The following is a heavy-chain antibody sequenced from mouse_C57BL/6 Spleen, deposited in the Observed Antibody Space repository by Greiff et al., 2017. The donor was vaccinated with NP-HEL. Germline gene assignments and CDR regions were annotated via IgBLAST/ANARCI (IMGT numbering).Heavy chain of an antibody. J-gene: IGHJ3*01. CDR1: GYSITSGYY. CDR2: ISYDGSN. Sequence: QESGPGLVKPSQSLSLTCSVTGYSITSGYYWNWIRQFPGNKLEWMGYISYDGSNNYNPSLKNRISITRDTSKNQFFLKLNSVTTEDTATYYCARQLRPWGQGTLVTVSA. CDR3: ARQLRP. V-gene: IGHV3-6*01. D-gene: IGHD3-2*02.